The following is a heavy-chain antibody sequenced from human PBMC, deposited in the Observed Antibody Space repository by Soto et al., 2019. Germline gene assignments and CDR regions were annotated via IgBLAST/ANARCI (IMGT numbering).Heavy chain of an antibody. CDR2: ISGSGGNT. Sequence: PGGSLRLSCAASGFTFNNYAMRWVRQTPGKGLEWVSAISGSGGNTYYTDSVKGRFTISRDNSKNTLYLQMNSLRAEDTAVYYCARRRELREAGIDYWGHVALSTVSS. V-gene: IGHV3-23*01. D-gene: IGHD3-10*01. CDR3: ARRRELREAGIDY. J-gene: IGHJ4*01. CDR1: GFTFNNYA.